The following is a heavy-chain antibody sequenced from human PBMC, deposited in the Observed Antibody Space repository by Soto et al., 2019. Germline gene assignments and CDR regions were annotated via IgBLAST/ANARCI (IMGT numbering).Heavy chain of an antibody. CDR2: IIPIFGTA. CDR3: ASSVAKYYYSGMDV. CDR1: GGTFSSYA. D-gene: IGHD5-12*01. Sequence: QVQLVQSGAEVKKPGSSVKVSCKASGGTFSSYAISWVRQAPGQVLEWMGGIIPIFGTANYAQTFQGIVTITADESTSTAYMELSSLRSEDTAVYYCASSVAKYYYSGMDVGGKGTTVTLSS. J-gene: IGHJ6*04. V-gene: IGHV1-69*12.